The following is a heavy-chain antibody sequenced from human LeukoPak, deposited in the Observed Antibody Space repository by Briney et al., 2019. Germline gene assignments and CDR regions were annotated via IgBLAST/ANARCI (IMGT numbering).Heavy chain of an antibody. V-gene: IGHV4-61*08. CDR1: GGSISSGDYY. CDR2: IYYSGST. Sequence: SETLSLTCTVSGGSISSGDYYWSWIRQPPGKGLEWIGYIYYSGSTNYNPSLKSRVTISVDTSKNQFSLKLSSVTAADTAVCYCASSAPYCSGGSCYGYWGQGTLVTVSS. J-gene: IGHJ4*02. D-gene: IGHD2-15*01. CDR3: ASSAPYCSGGSCYGY.